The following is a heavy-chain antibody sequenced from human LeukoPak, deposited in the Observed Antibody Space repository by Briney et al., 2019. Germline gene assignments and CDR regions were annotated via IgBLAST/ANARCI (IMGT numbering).Heavy chain of an antibody. CDR1: GYTFTSYA. CDR2: INTNTGNP. Sequence: ASVKVSCKASGYTFTSYAMNWVRQAPGQGLEWMGWINTNTGNPTYAQGFTGRFVFSLDTSVSTAYLQISSIKAEDTAVYYCARVSWAQLDRASDIWGQGTMVTVSS. CDR3: ARVSWAQLDRASDI. V-gene: IGHV7-4-1*02. J-gene: IGHJ3*02. D-gene: IGHD1-1*01.